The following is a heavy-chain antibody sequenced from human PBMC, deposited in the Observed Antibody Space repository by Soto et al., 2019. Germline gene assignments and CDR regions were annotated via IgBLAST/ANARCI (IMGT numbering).Heavy chain of an antibody. V-gene: IGHV1-2*02. D-gene: IGHD4-4*01. CDR1: GYTFTGYY. CDR2: INPNSGGT. J-gene: IGHJ4*02. Sequence: QVQLVQSGAEVKKPGASVKVSCKASGYTFTGYYMHWVRQAPGQGLEWMGWINPNSGGTNYAQKFQGRVTMTRDTSLSTAYMELSRLRSDDTAVYYCAREGQRVGITTVNESFDYWGQGTLVTVSS. CDR3: AREGQRVGITTVNESFDY.